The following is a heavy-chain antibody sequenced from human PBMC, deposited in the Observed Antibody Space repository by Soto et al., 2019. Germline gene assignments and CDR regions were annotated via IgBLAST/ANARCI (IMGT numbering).Heavy chain of an antibody. CDR2: VAYDGSKT. CDR1: GFTFSSNG. J-gene: IGHJ5*02. D-gene: IGHD3-22*01. Sequence: QVQLVESGGGVVQPGRSLRLTCAASGFTFSSNGMHWVRQAPGKGLAWVALVAYDGSKTYYGDSVRGRFTISRDNSENTLYLQMNSLRAEDTAVYYCARWVGGSMYDNRGKYASWGQGTLVTVSS. V-gene: IGHV3-30*03. CDR3: ARWVGGSMYDNRGKYAS.